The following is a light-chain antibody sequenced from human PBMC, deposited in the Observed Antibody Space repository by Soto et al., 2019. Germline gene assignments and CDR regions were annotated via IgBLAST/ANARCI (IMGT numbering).Light chain of an antibody. CDR1: QSVSSY. J-gene: IGKJ4*01. Sequence: EIVLTQSPATLSLSPGGRADLSCRDSQSVSSYLAWYQQKPGQAPRLLIYDASNRATGIPARFSGSGSGTDFTLTISSLEPEDFAVYYCQQRSNWPLTFGGGTEVEVK. CDR2: DAS. CDR3: QQRSNWPLT. V-gene: IGKV3-11*01.